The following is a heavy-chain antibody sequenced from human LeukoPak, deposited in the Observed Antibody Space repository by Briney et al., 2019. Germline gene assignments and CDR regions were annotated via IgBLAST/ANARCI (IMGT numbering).Heavy chain of an antibody. CDR1: GFTFSGYW. CDR2: MEADGSEK. D-gene: IGHD6-13*01. J-gene: IGHJ4*02. V-gene: IGHV3-7*01. CDR3: AREGVATAGTAYDY. Sequence: PGGSLRLSCAASGFTFSGYWMNWVRQAPGKGLEWVANMEADGSEKYYVDSVKGRFTISRDNSKDMVYLQMNSLRPEDTAVYYCAREGVATAGTAYDYWGQGTLVTVSS.